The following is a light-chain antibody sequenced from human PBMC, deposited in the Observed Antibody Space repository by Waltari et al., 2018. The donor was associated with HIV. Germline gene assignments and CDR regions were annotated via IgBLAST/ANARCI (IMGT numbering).Light chain of an antibody. Sequence: QSVLTQPPSMSAAPGQRVTISCSGSASNFGSDFVSWYQHVPGTAPKLLIYDNTKGPAGISDRFSGSKSGTSATLAITGLQTGDEAVYYCGTWDNRLSVGVFGGGTRLTVL. CDR3: GTWDNRLSVGV. J-gene: IGLJ3*02. V-gene: IGLV1-51*01. CDR1: ASNFGSDF. CDR2: DNT.